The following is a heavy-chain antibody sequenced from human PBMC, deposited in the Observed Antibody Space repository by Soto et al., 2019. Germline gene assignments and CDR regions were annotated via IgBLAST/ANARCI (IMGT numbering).Heavy chain of an antibody. V-gene: IGHV4-59*01. J-gene: IGHJ5*02. CDR2: IYYTGDT. CDR3: ARDPSGHQHLYLFAL. Sequence: SEALSLTCTVSGDSISTYYWHWIRLPPGKGLEWIGYIYYTGDTNYNPSLKSRVTISLDTSKNQFSLTLCSVTAADTAVYYCARDPSGHQHLYLFALRGQGTLVIVSA. CDR1: GDSISTYY. D-gene: IGHD2-2*01.